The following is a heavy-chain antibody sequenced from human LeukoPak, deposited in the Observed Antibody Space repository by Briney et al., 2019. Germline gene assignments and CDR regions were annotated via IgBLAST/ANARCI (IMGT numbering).Heavy chain of an antibody. D-gene: IGHD2-15*01. CDR1: GGTFSSYA. V-gene: IGHV1-69*13. CDR2: IIPIFGTA. CDR3: ARYAYCSGGSCFNY. Sequence: SVKVSCKASGGTFSSYAISWVRQAPGQGLEWMGGIIPIFGTANYAQKFQGRVTITADESTSTAYMELSSLRSEDTAVYYCARYAYCSGGSCFNYWGREPWSPSPQ. J-gene: IGHJ4*02.